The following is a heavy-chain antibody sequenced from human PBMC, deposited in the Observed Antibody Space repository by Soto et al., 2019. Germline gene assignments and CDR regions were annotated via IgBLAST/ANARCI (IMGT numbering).Heavy chain of an antibody. CDR3: ARGTYAQRWLDP. Sequence: ASVKVSCKASGYTFTSYDINWVRQATGQGLEWMGWMNPNSGNTGYAQKFQGRVTMTRNTSISTAYMELSSLRSEDTAVYYCARGTYAQRWLDPWGQGTLVTVSS. D-gene: IGHD3-16*01. CDR2: MNPNSGNT. V-gene: IGHV1-8*01. J-gene: IGHJ5*02. CDR1: GYTFTSYD.